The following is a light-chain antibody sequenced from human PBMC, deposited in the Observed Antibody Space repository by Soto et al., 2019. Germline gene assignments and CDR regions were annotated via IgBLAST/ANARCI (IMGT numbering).Light chain of an antibody. V-gene: IGKV1-17*01. CDR2: VAS. Sequence: DIPMTQSPSSLSASVGDRVTITCRASQGIRNDLAWYQQKPGKAPKRLIYVASSLQSGVPSRFGGSGSGTEFTLTISSLQPEDSATYYCLQQNSYPLTFGGGTKVEIK. J-gene: IGKJ4*01. CDR1: QGIRND. CDR3: LQQNSYPLT.